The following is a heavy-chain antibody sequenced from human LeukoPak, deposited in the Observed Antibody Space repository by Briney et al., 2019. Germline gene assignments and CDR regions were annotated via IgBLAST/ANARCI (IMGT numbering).Heavy chain of an antibody. D-gene: IGHD3-22*01. CDR2: IYYSGST. CDR3: ARTYYDSSGYYSLVFDY. Sequence: SETLSLTCAVYGGSFSGYYWSWIRQPPGKGLEWIGYIYYSGSTNYNPSLKSRVTISVDTSKNQFSLKLSSVTAADTAVYYCARTYYDSSGYYSLVFDYWGQGTLVTVSS. CDR1: GGSFSGYY. V-gene: IGHV4-59*08. J-gene: IGHJ4*02.